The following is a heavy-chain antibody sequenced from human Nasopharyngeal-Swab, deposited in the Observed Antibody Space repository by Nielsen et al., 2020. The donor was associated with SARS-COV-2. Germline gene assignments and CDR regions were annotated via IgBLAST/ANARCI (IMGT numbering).Heavy chain of an antibody. J-gene: IGHJ4*02. CDR1: GGTFSSYA. CDR2: IIPIFGTA. Sequence: SVKVSCKASGGTFSSYAISWVRQAPGQGLEWMGGIIPIFGTANYAQKFQGRVTITADESTSTAYMELSSLRSEDTAVYYCARDGADYGDYVRVFDYWGQGTLVTVSS. D-gene: IGHD4-17*01. V-gene: IGHV1-69*13. CDR3: ARDGADYGDYVRVFDY.